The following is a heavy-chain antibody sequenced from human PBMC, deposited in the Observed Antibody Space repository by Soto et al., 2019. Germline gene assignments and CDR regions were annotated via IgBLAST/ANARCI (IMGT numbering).Heavy chain of an antibody. CDR3: AKDLTMVRGVIYYCMDV. CDR1: GLTFSSYA. D-gene: IGHD3-10*01. Sequence: EVQLLESGGGLVQPGGSLRLSCAASGLTFSSYAMSWVRQAPGKGLEWVSVISGSGGNTYYADSVKGRFTISRDNSKNTLYLQMKSLRAEDTAVYYCAKDLTMVRGVIYYCMDVWGQGTTVTVSS. V-gene: IGHV3-23*01. CDR2: ISGSGGNT. J-gene: IGHJ6*02.